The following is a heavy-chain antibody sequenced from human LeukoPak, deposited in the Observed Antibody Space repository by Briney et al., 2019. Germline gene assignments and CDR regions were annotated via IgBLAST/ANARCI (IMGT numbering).Heavy chain of an antibody. CDR3: AQAADIVVVPAAYAGDYYYGMDV. CDR1: GGTFSSYA. Sequence: SVKVSCKASGGTFSSYAISWVRQAPGQGLGWMGGIIPIFGTANYARKFQGRVTITADESTSTAYMELSSLRSEDTAVYYCAQAADIVVVPAAYAGDYYYGMDVWGQGTTVTVSS. CDR2: IIPIFGTA. J-gene: IGHJ6*02. V-gene: IGHV1-69*13. D-gene: IGHD2-2*01.